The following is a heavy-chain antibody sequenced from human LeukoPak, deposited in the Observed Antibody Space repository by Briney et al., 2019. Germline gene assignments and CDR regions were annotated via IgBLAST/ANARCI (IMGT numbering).Heavy chain of an antibody. Sequence: PSETLSLTCTVSGGYISSSSYYWGWIRQPPGKGLEWIGSIYYSGSTYDNPSLKSRFTISIDPSRNQFSLKLSSVTAADTAVYYCASFMITFGGVENYSPAQDYWGQGTLVTVSS. CDR1: GGYISSSSYY. J-gene: IGHJ4*02. CDR3: ASFMITFGGVENYSPAQDY. D-gene: IGHD3-16*01. V-gene: IGHV4-39*01. CDR2: IYYSGST.